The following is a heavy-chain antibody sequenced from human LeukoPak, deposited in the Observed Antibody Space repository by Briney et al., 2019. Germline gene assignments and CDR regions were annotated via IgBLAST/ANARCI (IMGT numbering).Heavy chain of an antibody. CDR1: GFTFSNYE. CDR3: AAVIDY. Sequence: PVGSLRLSCAASGFTFSNYEMNWIRQAPGKGLEWISYISNSGNTKYYADSVKGRFSISRDNANNSVYLQMNNLRAEDTAVYYCAAVIDYWGQGTLVTVSS. J-gene: IGHJ4*02. CDR2: ISNSGNTK. V-gene: IGHV3-48*03.